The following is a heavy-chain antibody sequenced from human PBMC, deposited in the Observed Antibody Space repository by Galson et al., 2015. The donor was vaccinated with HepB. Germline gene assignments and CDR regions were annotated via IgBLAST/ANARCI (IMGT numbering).Heavy chain of an antibody. Sequence: SLRLSCAASGFTFRSYAMTWVRQAPGKGLEWVSGISGSGDSTYYADSVKGRFTMSRDNSKNTLYLQMNSLRDEDTAVYSCAKPHYYDSSGYGAFDYWGQGTLVTVSS. D-gene: IGHD3-22*01. V-gene: IGHV3-23*01. J-gene: IGHJ4*02. CDR3: AKPHYYDSSGYGAFDY. CDR1: GFTFRSYA. CDR2: ISGSGDST.